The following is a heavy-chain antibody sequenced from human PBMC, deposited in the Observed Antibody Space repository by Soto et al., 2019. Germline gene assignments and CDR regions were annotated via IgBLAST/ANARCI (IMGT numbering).Heavy chain of an antibody. V-gene: IGHV3-30*18. D-gene: IGHD3-22*01. J-gene: IGHJ3*01. CDR2: ISYDESTT. Sequence: CAASGFSFSRYGIHWVRQAPGKGLEWVAVISYDESTTFYADSVKGRFTISRDNSKNTLFLQMNSLRPEDTAVYYCSKAMIGSYDSDAFDVWGQGTMVTVSS. CDR3: SKAMIGSYDSDAFDV. CDR1: GFSFSRYG.